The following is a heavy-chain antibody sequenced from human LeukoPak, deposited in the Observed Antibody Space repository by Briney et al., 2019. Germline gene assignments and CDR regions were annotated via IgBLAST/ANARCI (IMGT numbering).Heavy chain of an antibody. Sequence: GGSLRLSCAASGFTFSDHYMDWVRQAPGKGLEWVGRTRNKANSYTTEYAASVKGRFTISRDDSKNSLYLQMNSLKTEDTAVYYCARPPAEGFTMVRGVIVSSRAYYYGMDVWGQGTTVTVSS. CDR2: TRNKANSYTT. CDR3: ARPPAEGFTMVRGVIVSSRAYYYGMDV. J-gene: IGHJ6*02. CDR1: GFTFSDHY. D-gene: IGHD3-10*01. V-gene: IGHV3-72*01.